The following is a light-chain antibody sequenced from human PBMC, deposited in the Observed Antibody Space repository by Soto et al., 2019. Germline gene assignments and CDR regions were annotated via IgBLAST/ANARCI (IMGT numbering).Light chain of an antibody. Sequence: EMVLTQSPGTLSLSPVERATLYCRASQSVGASYLAWYQQKPGQAPRLLINGASSRATGIPDRFSGSGSGTDFTLTISRLEPEDFAVYYCQQYGSSPTCGQGTKGDI. V-gene: IGKV3-20*01. CDR1: QSVGASY. CDR2: GAS. CDR3: QQYGSSPT. J-gene: IGKJ1*01.